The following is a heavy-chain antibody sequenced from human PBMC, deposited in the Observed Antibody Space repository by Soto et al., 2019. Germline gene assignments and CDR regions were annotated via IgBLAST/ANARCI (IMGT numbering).Heavy chain of an antibody. CDR2: IDPSDSQT. D-gene: IGHD3-22*01. CDR3: ARQIYDSDTGPNFQYYYDS. Sequence: GESLKISCKGSGYSFAGYWITWVRQKPGKGLEWMGRIDPSDSQTYYSPSFRGHVTISVTKSITTVFLQWSSLRASDTAMYYCARQIYDSDTGPNFQYYYDSWSQGTPVTVSS. J-gene: IGHJ4*02. V-gene: IGHV5-10-1*01. CDR1: GYSFAGYW.